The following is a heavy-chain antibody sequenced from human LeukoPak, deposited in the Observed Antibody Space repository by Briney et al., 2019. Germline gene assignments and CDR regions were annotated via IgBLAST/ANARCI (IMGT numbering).Heavy chain of an antibody. D-gene: IGHD6-19*01. Sequence: SQTLSLTCTVSGGSISSGSYYWSWIRQPAGKGLEWIGRIYTSGSTNYNPSLKRRVTISVDTSKNQFSLKLSSVTAADTAVYYCARTNGYSSGWYVGVNAFDIWGQGTMVTVSS. J-gene: IGHJ3*02. CDR2: IYTSGST. V-gene: IGHV4-61*02. CDR1: GGSISSGSYY. CDR3: ARTNGYSSGWYVGVNAFDI.